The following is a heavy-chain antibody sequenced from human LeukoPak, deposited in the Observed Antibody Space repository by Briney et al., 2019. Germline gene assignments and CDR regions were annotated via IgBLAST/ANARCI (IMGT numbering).Heavy chain of an antibody. D-gene: IGHD3-9*01. J-gene: IGHJ1*01. Sequence: SETLSLTCTVSGGSISSYYWSWIRQPAGKGLEWIGRIYTSGSTNYNPSLKSRVTMSVDTSKNQFSLKLSSVTAADTAVYYRARDTRYYDILTGYYYAEYFQHWGQGTLVTVSS. CDR3: ARDTRYYDILTGYYYAEYFQH. CDR1: GGSISSYY. CDR2: IYTSGST. V-gene: IGHV4-4*07.